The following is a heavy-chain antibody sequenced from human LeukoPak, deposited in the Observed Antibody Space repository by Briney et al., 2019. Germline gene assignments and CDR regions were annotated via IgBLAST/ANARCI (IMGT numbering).Heavy chain of an antibody. CDR3: AKGLFFYGSGRGNFDY. V-gene: IGHV3-23*01. Sequence: GGSLRLSCAASGFTFSSYAMSWVRQAPGKGLEWVSTVTGSGDATYYAYSVKGRFTISRDNSKNTVYLQINSLRAEDTAYFYWAKGLFFYGSGRGNFDYWGQGTLVTVSS. CDR2: VTGSGDAT. D-gene: IGHD3-10*01. J-gene: IGHJ4*02. CDR1: GFTFSSYA.